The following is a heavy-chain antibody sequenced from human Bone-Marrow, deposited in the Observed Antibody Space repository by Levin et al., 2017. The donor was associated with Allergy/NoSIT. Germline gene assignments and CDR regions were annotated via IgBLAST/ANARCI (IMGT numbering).Heavy chain of an antibody. D-gene: IGHD5-24*01. CDR3: ARDGGPVEMATIALDY. J-gene: IGHJ4*02. CDR1: GFPFNDYG. V-gene: IGHV3-20*04. CDR2: ISWNGGSA. Sequence: PGESLKISCAISGFPFNDYGMSWVRQAPGKGLEWVSGISWNGGSAGFADSVKGRFTISRDNAKNSLYLQMNSLRAEDTALYYCARDGGPVEMATIALDYWGQGTLVTVSS.